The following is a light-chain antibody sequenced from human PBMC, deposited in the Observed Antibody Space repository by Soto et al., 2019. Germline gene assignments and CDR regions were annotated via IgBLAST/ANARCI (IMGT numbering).Light chain of an antibody. J-gene: IGLJ2*01. CDR2: RAD. V-gene: IGLV1-47*01. CDR1: SSNIGSNY. CDR3: AAWDDTLSGLV. Sequence: QSVLTQPPSASGTPGQTVTISCSGGSSNIGSNYVYWYQQLPGTAPRLLMYRADQRPSGVPDRFSGSKSGTSASLAISGLRSEDEADYYCAAWDDTLSGLVFGGWTKLTVL.